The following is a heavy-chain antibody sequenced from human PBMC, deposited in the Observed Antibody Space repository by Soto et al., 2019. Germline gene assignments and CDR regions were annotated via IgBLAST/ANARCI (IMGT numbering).Heavy chain of an antibody. D-gene: IGHD6-19*01. V-gene: IGHV4-31*03. J-gene: IGHJ5*02. CDR3: ARSTQPGIAVAGTIDP. CDR1: GGSISSGGYY. CDR2: IYYSGST. Sequence: QVQLQESGPGLVKPSQTLSLTCTVSGGSISSGGYYWSWIRHHPGKGLEWIGYIYYSGSTYYNPSLKSRVTISVDTSKNQFSLKLSSVTAADTAVYYCARSTQPGIAVAGTIDPWGQGTLVTVSS.